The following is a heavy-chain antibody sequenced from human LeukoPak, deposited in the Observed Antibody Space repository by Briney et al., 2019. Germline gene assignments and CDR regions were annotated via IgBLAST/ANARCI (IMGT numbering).Heavy chain of an antibody. D-gene: IGHD3-10*01. Sequence: ASVKVSCKASGYTFTSYYMHWVRQAPGQGLEWMGIINPSGGSTSYAQKFQGRVTMTTDTSTSTAYMELRSLRSDDTAVYYCARDLNGLLWFGELFPPNYYYYGMDVWGQGTTVTVSS. CDR2: INPSGGST. CDR1: GYTFTSYY. J-gene: IGHJ6*02. CDR3: ARDLNGLLWFGELFPPNYYYYGMDV. V-gene: IGHV1-46*01.